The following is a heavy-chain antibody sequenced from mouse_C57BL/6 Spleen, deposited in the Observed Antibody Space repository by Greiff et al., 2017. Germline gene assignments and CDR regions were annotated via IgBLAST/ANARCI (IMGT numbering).Heavy chain of an antibody. Sequence: EVMLVESGGGLVQPGGSLSLSCAASGFTFTDYYMSWVRQPPGKALAWLGFIRNKANGYTTEYSASVKGRFTISRDNSQSILYLQMNALRAEDSATYYCARYYDGYYVEYFDVWGTGTTVTVSS. J-gene: IGHJ1*03. CDR1: GFTFTDYY. CDR2: IRNKANGYTT. CDR3: ARYYDGYYVEYFDV. D-gene: IGHD2-3*01. V-gene: IGHV7-3*01.